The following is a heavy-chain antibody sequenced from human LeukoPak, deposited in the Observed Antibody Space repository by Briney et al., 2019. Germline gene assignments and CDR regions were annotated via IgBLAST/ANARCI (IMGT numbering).Heavy chain of an antibody. CDR1: GFTCSSYS. V-gene: IGHV3-21*01. D-gene: IGHD2-2*01. Sequence: PGGSLRLSCAASGFTCSSYSMNWIRQAPGKGLEWVSSISSSSSYIYYADSVKGRFTISRDNAKNSLYLQMNSLRAEDTAVYYCARDIVVVPAALPWGQGTLVTVSS. J-gene: IGHJ5*02. CDR2: ISSSSSYI. CDR3: ARDIVVVPAALP.